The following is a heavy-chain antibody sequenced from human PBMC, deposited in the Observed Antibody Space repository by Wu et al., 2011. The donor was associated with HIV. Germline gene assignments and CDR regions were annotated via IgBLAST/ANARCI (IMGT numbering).Heavy chain of an antibody. V-gene: IGHV1-18*01. J-gene: IGHJ4*02. CDR2: INTNNGDI. CDR3: ARDPPGYPYYFDY. D-gene: IGHD5-12*01. CDR1: GYIFTNYG. Sequence: QVQLVQSGAEVKKPGASVKVSCKASGYIFTNYGISWVRQAPGQGLEWMGWINTNNGDIKSSQKFQDRVAMTTDPSTSTVYMELRSLRSDDTAVYYCARDPPGYPYYFDYWGQGTLVTVSS.